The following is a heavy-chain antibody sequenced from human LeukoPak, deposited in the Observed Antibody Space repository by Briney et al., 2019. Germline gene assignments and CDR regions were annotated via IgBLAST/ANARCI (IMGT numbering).Heavy chain of an antibody. CDR1: GFTFSSYS. CDR2: ISSNGGST. CDR3: VSSSWSSSDFDY. V-gene: IGHV3-64*01. J-gene: IGHJ4*02. D-gene: IGHD6-13*01. Sequence: GGSLRLSCAASGFTFSSYSMHWVRPAPGKGLEYVSAISSNGGSTYYAKYVKGRFTISRDNSKNTLYLQMGSLRAEDMAVYYCVSSSWSSSDFDYWGQGTLVTVSS.